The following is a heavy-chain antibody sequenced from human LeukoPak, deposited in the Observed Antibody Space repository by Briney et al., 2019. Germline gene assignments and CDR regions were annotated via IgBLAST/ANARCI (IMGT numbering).Heavy chain of an antibody. V-gene: IGHV3-33*01. CDR1: GFTFSSYG. CDR3: ARDKPPTYSSGWYYFDY. Sequence: QPGGSLRLSCAASGFTFSSYGMHWVRQAPGKGLEWVAVIWYDGSNKYYADSVKGRFTISGDNSKNTLYLQMNSLRAEDTAVYYCARDKPPTYSSGWYYFDYWGQGTLVTVSS. J-gene: IGHJ4*02. D-gene: IGHD6-19*01. CDR2: IWYDGSNK.